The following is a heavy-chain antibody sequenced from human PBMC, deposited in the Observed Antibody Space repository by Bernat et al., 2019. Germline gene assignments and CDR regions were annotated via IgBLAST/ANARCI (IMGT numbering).Heavy chain of an antibody. J-gene: IGHJ6*03. CDR2: INRDGSIT. CDR1: GFTFSSYW. Sequence: EVQLVESGGGLVQPGGSLRLSCAASGFTFSSYWMHWVRQFPGKGLVWVSRINRDGSITNYADSVMGRFTISRDNARNTVFLQMNSLRAEDTAVYYCARGTSTSAPYMDVWGKGTTVTVSS. CDR3: ARGTSTSAPYMDV. V-gene: IGHV3-74*01.